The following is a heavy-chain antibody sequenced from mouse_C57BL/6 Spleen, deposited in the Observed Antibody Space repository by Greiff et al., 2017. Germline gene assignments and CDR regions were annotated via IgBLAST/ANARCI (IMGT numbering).Heavy chain of an antibody. D-gene: IGHD2-4*01. V-gene: IGHV1-81*01. J-gene: IGHJ3*01. Sequence: QVQLQQSGAELARPGASVKLSCKASGYTFTSYGISWVKQRTGQGLEWIGEIYPRSGNTYYNEKFKGKATLTADKSSSTAYMELRSLTSEDSAVYFCARWVYDYDGAYWGQGTLVTVSA. CDR1: GYTFTSYG. CDR2: IYPRSGNT. CDR3: ARWVYDYDGAY.